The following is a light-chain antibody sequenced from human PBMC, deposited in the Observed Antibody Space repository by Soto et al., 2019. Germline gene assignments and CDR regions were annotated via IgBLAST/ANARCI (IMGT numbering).Light chain of an antibody. J-gene: IGKJ5*01. V-gene: IGKV3-15*01. CDR3: QQSSNWPPIN. Sequence: IVMTQSPATLSVSPWERAALSCRSSQSVSSNLAWYQQRPGQAPRLLVYGASTRAAGIPARFSGSGSGTEFTLTITSLQSEDFAVYYCQQSSNWPPINFGQGTRLEIK. CDR2: GAS. CDR1: QSVSSN.